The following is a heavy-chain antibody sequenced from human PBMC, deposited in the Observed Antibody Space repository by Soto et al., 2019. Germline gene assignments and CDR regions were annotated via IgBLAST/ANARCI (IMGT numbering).Heavy chain of an antibody. CDR2: ISAYNGNT. Sequence: ASVKVSCKASGYTFTSYGISWVRQAPGQGLEWMGWISAYNGNTNYAQKLQGRVTMTTDTSTSTAYMELRSLRSDDTAVYYCARLGYYDFWSGYYLVSNMYYFDYWGQGTLVTVSS. CDR3: ARLGYYDFWSGYYLVSNMYYFDY. J-gene: IGHJ4*02. D-gene: IGHD3-3*01. V-gene: IGHV1-18*01. CDR1: GYTFTSYG.